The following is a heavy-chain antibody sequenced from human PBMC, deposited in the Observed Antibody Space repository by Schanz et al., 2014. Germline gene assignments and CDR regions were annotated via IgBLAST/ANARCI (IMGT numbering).Heavy chain of an antibody. J-gene: IGHJ4*02. CDR1: GFSLSSYN. V-gene: IGHV3-21*06. D-gene: IGHD6-13*01. CDR2: ISSSRSYI. Sequence: VQLVESGGGLVKPGASLRLSCAASGFSLSSYNMNWVRQAPGKGLEWVSSISSSRSYICYADSVNGRFTMSRDNAKSSLFLQMNSLRAEDTAVYYCVREVGAAAGLAWGLDYWGRGTLVTVSS. CDR3: VREVGAAAGLAWGLDY.